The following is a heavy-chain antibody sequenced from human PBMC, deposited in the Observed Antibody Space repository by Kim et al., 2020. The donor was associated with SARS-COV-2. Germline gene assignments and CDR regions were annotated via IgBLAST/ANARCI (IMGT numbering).Heavy chain of an antibody. V-gene: IGHV1-8*01. Sequence: ASVKVSCKASGYTFTSYDINWVRQATGQGLEWMGWMNPNSGNTGYAQKFQGRVTMTRNTSISTAYMELSSLRSEDTAVYYCASAKLVQGFFYYYYYMDVWGKGTAVTVSS. J-gene: IGHJ6*03. CDR3: ASAKLVQGFFYYYYYMDV. CDR1: GYTFTSYD. D-gene: IGHD3-10*01. CDR2: MNPNSGNT.